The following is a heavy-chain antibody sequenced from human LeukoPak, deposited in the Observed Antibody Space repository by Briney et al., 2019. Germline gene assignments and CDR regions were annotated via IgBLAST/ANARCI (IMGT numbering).Heavy chain of an antibody. D-gene: IGHD6-13*01. V-gene: IGHV4-59*08. CDR2: IYYSGST. Sequence: SETLSLTCTASGGSISSYYWSWIRQPPGKGLEWIGYIYYSGSTNYNPSLKSRVTISVDTSKNQFSLKLSSVTAADTAVYYCARGAMAAAGLNWFDPWGQGTLVTVSS. CDR1: GGSISSYY. J-gene: IGHJ5*02. CDR3: ARGAMAAAGLNWFDP.